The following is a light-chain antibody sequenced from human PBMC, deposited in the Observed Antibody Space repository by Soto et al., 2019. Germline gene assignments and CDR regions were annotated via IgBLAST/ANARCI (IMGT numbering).Light chain of an antibody. J-gene: IGLJ2*01. Sequence: QSVLTQPPSASGSHGQSVTISCTGTSSDVGAYDYVSWYQHHPGKAPKLMTYEVSKRPSGVPDRFSGSKSGNTASLTVSGLQAEDEADYYCSSYADSSNFVVFGGGTKVTVL. CDR2: EVS. V-gene: IGLV2-8*01. CDR3: SSYADSSNFVV. CDR1: SSDVGAYDY.